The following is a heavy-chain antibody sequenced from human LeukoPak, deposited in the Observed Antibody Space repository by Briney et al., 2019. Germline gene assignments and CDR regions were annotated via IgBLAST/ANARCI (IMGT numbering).Heavy chain of an antibody. D-gene: IGHD6-13*01. CDR3: ARYSSSRYNWFDP. J-gene: IGHJ5*02. CDR1: GYSFTSYW. CDR2: IYPGDSDT. Sequence: GESLQISCKGSGYSFTSYWIGWVRQMPGKGLEWMGIIYPGDSDTRYSPSFQGQVTISADKSISTAYLQWSSLKASDTAMYYCARYSSSRYNWFDPWGQGTLVTVSS. V-gene: IGHV5-51*01.